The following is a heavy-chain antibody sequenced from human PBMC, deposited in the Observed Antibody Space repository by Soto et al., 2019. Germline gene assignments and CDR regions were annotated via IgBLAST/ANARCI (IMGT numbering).Heavy chain of an antibody. CDR2: ISSSSSYI. J-gene: IGHJ4*01. D-gene: IGHD3-22*01. CDR1: GFTFSSSS. V-gene: IGHV3-21*01. CDR3: ATLYQFDGSSYFTFDY. Sequence: GGSLRLSCAASGFTFSSSSMIWVRQAPGKGLEWVSYISSSSSYIYYADSVKGRFTISRDNAKNSLYLYMSSLRAEDTAVYYCATLYQFDGSSYFTFDYWGHGTPVPSPQ.